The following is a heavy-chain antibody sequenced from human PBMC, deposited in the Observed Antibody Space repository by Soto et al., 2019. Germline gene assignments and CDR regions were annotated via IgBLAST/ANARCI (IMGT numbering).Heavy chain of an antibody. Sequence: ASVRLSCKASGYTFTSYAMHWVRQAPGQRLEWMGWSNAGNGNTKYSQKFRGRVAITSDTASSISYMELCSLSAEDTAVYYCARDNGTYSSGWYFDSWGQGTPVT. D-gene: IGHD6-19*01. V-gene: IGHV1-3*01. CDR1: GYTFTSYA. J-gene: IGHJ4*02. CDR3: ARDNGTYSSGWYFDS. CDR2: SNAGNGNT.